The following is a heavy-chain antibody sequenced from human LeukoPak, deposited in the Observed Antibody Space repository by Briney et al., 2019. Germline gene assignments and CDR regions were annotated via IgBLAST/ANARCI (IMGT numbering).Heavy chain of an antibody. V-gene: IGHV3-30*04. CDR2: ISYDGSNK. J-gene: IGHJ4*02. D-gene: IGHD6-13*01. CDR3: ATTGYSSRNY. Sequence: SGGSLRLSCAASGFTFSSYAMHWVRQAPGKGLEWVAVISYDGSNKYYADSVKGRFTISRDNSKNTLYLQMNSLRAEDTAVYYCATTGYSSRNYWGQGTLVTVSS. CDR1: GFTFSSYA.